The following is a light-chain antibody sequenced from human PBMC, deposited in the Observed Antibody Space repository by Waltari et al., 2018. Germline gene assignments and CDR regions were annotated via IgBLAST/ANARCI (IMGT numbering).Light chain of an antibody. CDR3: MQALHPPYT. V-gene: IGKV2-28*01. Sequence: TQSPLSLPVTPGEPASISCRSSQSLVDGGGNKFLDWYLQKPGQSPQLLIYQISNRASGVPDRISGSGSDTDFTLKITRVEAEDVGVYYCMQALHPPYTFGQGTKLEIK. CDR2: QIS. CDR1: QSLVDGGGNKF. J-gene: IGKJ2*01.